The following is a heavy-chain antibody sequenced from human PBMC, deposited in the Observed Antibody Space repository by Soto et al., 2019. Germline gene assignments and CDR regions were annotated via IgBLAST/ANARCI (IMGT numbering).Heavy chain of an antibody. D-gene: IGHD6-19*01. CDR1: GGSISSYY. J-gene: IGHJ4*02. Sequence: SETLSLTCTVSGGSISSYYWSWIRQPPGKGLEWIGYIYYSGSTNYNPSLKSRVTISVDTSKNQFSLKLSSVTAADTAVYYCARYHSSGWYYFDYWGQGTLVTVSS. CDR2: IYYSGST. CDR3: ARYHSSGWYYFDY. V-gene: IGHV4-59*01.